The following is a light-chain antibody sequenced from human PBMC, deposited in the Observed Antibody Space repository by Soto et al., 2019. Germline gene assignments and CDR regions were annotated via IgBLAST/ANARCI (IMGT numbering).Light chain of an antibody. J-gene: IGLJ1*01. V-gene: IGLV2-11*01. CDR1: SSDVGGYNY. Sequence: QSALTQPRSVSGSPGQSVTISCTGTSSDVGGYNYVSWYQQHPGKVPKLMIYDVSKRPSGVPDRFSGSKSGNTASLTISRLQAEDEADYYCCSYAGSYTYVFGTGTKVTVL. CDR2: DVS. CDR3: CSYAGSYTYV.